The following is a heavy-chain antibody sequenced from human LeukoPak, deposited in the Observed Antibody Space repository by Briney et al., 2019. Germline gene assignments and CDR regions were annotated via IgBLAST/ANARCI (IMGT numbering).Heavy chain of an antibody. V-gene: IGHV1-2*02. D-gene: IGHD5-12*01. CDR1: GYTFTSYG. CDR2: INPNSGGT. J-gene: IGHJ4*02. Sequence: ASVKVSCKASGYTFTSYGISWVRQAPGQGLEWMGWINPNSGGTNFAQKFQGRFTMTRDTSTTTAYMELSSLRSDDTAVYYCARARMGSAYDYFDFWGQGTLVTVSS. CDR3: ARARMGSAYDYFDF.